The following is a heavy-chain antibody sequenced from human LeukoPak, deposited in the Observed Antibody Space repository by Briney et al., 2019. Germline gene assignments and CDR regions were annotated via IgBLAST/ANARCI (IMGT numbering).Heavy chain of an antibody. CDR1: GYTFTSYG. CDR2: ISAYNGNT. Sequence: ASVTVSCTASGYTFTSYGISWVRQAPGQGLEWMGWISAYNGNTNYAQKLQGRVTMTTDTSTSTAYMELRSLRSDDTAVYYCARDVGFWAYRPDAFDIWGQGTMVTVSS. CDR3: ARDVGFWAYRPDAFDI. V-gene: IGHV1-18*01. D-gene: IGHD3-16*01. J-gene: IGHJ3*02.